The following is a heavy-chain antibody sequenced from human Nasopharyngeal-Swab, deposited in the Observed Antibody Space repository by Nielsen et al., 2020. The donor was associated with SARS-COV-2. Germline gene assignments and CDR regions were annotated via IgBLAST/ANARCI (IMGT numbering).Heavy chain of an antibody. CDR2: INTNTGNP. CDR1: GYTFTSYA. D-gene: IGHD6-13*01. V-gene: IGHV7-4-1*02. Sequence: ASVKVSCKASGYTFTSYAMNWVRQAPGQGLEGRGWINTNTGNPTYAQGFTGRFVFSLDTSVSTAYLQISSLKAEDTAVYYCAREAAAGIVYGMDVWGQGTTVTVSS. J-gene: IGHJ6*02. CDR3: AREAAAGIVYGMDV.